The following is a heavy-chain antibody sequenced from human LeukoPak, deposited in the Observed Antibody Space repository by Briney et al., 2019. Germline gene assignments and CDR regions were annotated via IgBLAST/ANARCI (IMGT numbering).Heavy chain of an antibody. V-gene: IGHV1-69*01. D-gene: IGHD4-17*01. Sequence: GGSLRLSCAASGFTFSSYAISWVRQAPGQGLEWMGGIIPIFGTANYAQKFQGRVTITADESTSTAYMELSSLRSEDTAVYYCARGNLYLDYGDSRGSNWFYPWGQGTLVTVSS. CDR1: GFTFSSYA. J-gene: IGHJ5*02. CDR3: ARGNLYLDYGDSRGSNWFYP. CDR2: IIPIFGTA.